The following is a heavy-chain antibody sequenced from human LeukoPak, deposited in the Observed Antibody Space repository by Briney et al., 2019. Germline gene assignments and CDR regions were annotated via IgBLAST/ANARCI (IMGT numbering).Heavy chain of an antibody. CDR3: ARDAPRFGDSLDY. D-gene: IGHD3-16*01. V-gene: IGHV3-30*04. Sequence: PGRSLRLSCAASGFTFSTYAMHWVRQAPGKGLELVTFISYDGSNKFYADSVKGRFTISRDNSKNTLSLQMNSLRAEDTAVYYCARDAPRFGDSLDYWGQGTLVTVSS. J-gene: IGHJ4*02. CDR1: GFTFSTYA. CDR2: ISYDGSNK.